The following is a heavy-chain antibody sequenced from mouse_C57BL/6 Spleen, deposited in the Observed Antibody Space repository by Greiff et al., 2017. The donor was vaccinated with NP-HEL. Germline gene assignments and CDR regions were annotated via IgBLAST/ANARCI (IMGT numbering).Heavy chain of an antibody. Sequence: VQLKESVAELVRPGASVKLSCTASGFNIKNTYMHWVKQRPEQGLEWIGRIDPANGNTKYAPKFQGKATITADTSSNTAYLQLSSLTSEDTAIYYCASPRYYYDTSGFAYWGQGTLVTVSA. CDR1: GFNIKNTY. CDR3: ASPRYYYDTSGFAY. CDR2: IDPANGNT. J-gene: IGHJ3*01. D-gene: IGHD1-1*01. V-gene: IGHV14-3*01.